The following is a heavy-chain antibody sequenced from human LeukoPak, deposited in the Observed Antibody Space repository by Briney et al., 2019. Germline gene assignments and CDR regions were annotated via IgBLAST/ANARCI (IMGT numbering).Heavy chain of an antibody. CDR3: ARRGYYPHGSFDY. J-gene: IGHJ4*02. Sequence: SGPTLLKPTPTLTLTCTFSGFSLRTSGVGVGWIRQPPGKGLEWIGYIYYSGSTYYNPSLKSRVTISVDTSKNQFSLKLSSVTAADTAVYYCARRGYYPHGSFDYWGQGTLVTVSS. CDR2: IYYSGST. V-gene: IGHV4-30-4*08. CDR1: GFSLRTSGVG. D-gene: IGHD3-3*01.